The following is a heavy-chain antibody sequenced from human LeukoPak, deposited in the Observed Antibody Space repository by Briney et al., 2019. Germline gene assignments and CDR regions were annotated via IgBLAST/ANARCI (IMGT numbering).Heavy chain of an antibody. CDR1: GGSISSSSYY. CDR3: ARHSGSYYRHFDY. D-gene: IGHD1-26*01. J-gene: IGHJ4*02. CDR2: IYYSRST. V-gene: IGHV4-39*01. Sequence: SETMSFTCTVSGGSISSSSYYWGWIRQPPGKGLERIGSIYYSRSTYHNPSLKRGVTIYVDTSNNQFSLKLSSVTAADTAVYYCARHSGSYYRHFDYWGQGTLVTVSS.